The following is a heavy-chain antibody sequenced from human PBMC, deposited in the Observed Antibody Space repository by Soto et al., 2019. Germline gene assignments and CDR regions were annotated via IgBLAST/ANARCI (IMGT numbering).Heavy chain of an antibody. CDR1: GGTFSSYT. CDR2: IIPILGIA. D-gene: IGHD2-15*01. V-gene: IGHV1-69*04. CDR3: ARDICSGGSCYHYYFDY. Sequence: ASVKVSCKASGGTFSSYTISWVRQAPGQGLEWMGRIIPILGIANYAQKFQGRVTITADKSTSTAYMELSSLRSEDTAVYYCARDICSGGSCYHYYFDYWGQGTLVTVSS. J-gene: IGHJ4*02.